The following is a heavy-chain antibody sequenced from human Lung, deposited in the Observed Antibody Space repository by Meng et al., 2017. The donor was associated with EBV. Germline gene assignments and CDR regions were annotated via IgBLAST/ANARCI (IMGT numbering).Heavy chain of an antibody. J-gene: IGHJ4*02. CDR2: LIPMSDAP. CDR3: ASESGRGFTPDY. Sequence: QVPLVQSGAEVKKPGSSVKVSCKTSGGTLRSDAISWVRQATGQGLEWMGGLIPMSDAPHYAQKFQGRVTITADESTSTHYMDLSGLRSEDTAVYYCASESGRGFTPDYWGQGTLVTVSS. CDR1: GGTLRSDA. D-gene: IGHD3-10*01. V-gene: IGHV1-69*01.